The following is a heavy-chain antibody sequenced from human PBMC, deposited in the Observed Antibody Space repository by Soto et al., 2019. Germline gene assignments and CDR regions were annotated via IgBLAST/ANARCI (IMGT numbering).Heavy chain of an antibody. V-gene: IGHV4-30-4*01. D-gene: IGHD6-13*01. CDR1: GGSISSGDYY. Sequence: PSETLSLTCTVSGGSISSGDYYWSWIRQPPGKGLEWIGSINYSGSTNYNPSLKSRVTISVDTSKNQFSLKLSSVTAADTAVYYCAREKPYSSSWYHDYWGQGTLVTVSS. CDR3: AREKPYSSSWYHDY. CDR2: INYSGST. J-gene: IGHJ4*02.